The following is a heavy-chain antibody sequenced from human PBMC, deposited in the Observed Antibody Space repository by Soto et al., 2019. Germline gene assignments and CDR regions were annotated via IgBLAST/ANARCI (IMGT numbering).Heavy chain of an antibody. CDR3: ARQLGMGAVAI. D-gene: IGHD7-27*01. CDR1: GFTLITYG. CDR2: ISYDGSNT. J-gene: IGHJ3*02. V-gene: IGHV3-30*03. Sequence: QVRLVESGRGLVQPGRSLRLTCVASGFTLITYGMHWVRQAPGKGLEWVAVISYDGSNTYYADSVKGRFTISRDKSKNTLYLQMNSLRAADTAVYSCARQLGMGAVAIWGQGPMVTVSS.